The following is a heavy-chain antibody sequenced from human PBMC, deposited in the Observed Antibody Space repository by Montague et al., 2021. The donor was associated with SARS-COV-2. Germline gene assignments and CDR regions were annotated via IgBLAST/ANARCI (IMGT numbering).Heavy chain of an antibody. CDR3: GRDSVSYGLDV. J-gene: IGHJ6*02. Sequence: TLSLTCRVSGASIDTGNHYWTWIRQSAGQGLEWIGNIYNSGPTNYNPSLKSRVTISLDRAKNHFSLLLSSVTAAVTATYYCGRDSVSYGLDVWGQGTTVTVSS. V-gene: IGHV4-61*09. CDR1: GASIDTGNHY. CDR2: IYNSGPT. D-gene: IGHD3-16*01.